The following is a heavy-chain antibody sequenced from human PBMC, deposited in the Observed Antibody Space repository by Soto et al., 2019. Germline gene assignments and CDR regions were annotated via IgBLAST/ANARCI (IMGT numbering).Heavy chain of an antibody. CDR1: GFSFSRYE. V-gene: IGHV3-23*01. CDR3: AFPGIAAAGKTGFDY. Sequence: GGPRSLYCAASGFSFSRYEMSWVRQAPGKGLEWVSTISNSGDSTYNAESVKGRFTISRDNSKNTLYLQMYSVRAEDTAIYYCAFPGIAAAGKTGFDYWGQGTLVTVSS. J-gene: IGHJ4*02. D-gene: IGHD6-13*01. CDR2: ISNSGDST.